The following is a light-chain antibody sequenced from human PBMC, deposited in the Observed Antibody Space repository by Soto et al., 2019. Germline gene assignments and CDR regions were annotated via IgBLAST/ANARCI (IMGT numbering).Light chain of an antibody. V-gene: IGKV1-39*01. Sequence: DIQMTQSPSSLSASVGDRVTITCRASQSISSNLNWYQQKPGKAPKLLIFAASNLQSGVPVRFSGSGSGTDFILSINSLQPEDVATYYCQQLDSFPLTFGQGTRLEIK. J-gene: IGKJ5*01. CDR3: QQLDSFPLT. CDR2: AAS. CDR1: QSISSN.